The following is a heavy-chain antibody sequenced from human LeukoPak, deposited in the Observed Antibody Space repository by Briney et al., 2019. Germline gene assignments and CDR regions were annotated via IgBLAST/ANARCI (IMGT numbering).Heavy chain of an antibody. D-gene: IGHD1-1*01. CDR1: GFSLRSTGVG. CDR3: AHTRLWTTRDFDF. Sequence: SGPTLVKPTQTLTLTCSFSGFSLRSTGVGVGWIRQPPGKALEWLALIYWDDNKYYRPSLRSRLTITKDTSKTQVVLTMTDMDPMDTATYYCAHTRLWTTRDFDFWGQGTLVTVSS. J-gene: IGHJ4*02. V-gene: IGHV2-5*02. CDR2: IYWDDNK.